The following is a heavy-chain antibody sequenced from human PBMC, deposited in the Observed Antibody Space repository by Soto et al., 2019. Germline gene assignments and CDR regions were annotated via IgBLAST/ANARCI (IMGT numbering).Heavy chain of an antibody. Sequence: QVQLQESGPGLVKPSETLSLTCTVSGGSLSSYYWSWIRQPAGKGLEWIGRISPSGSTNYNPSLKSRVTLSVDTSKHQFSLRLSSVAAADPAVYYCARGRCRSSSCYGFDYWGQGTRVTVSS. V-gene: IGHV4-4*07. CDR1: GGSLSSYY. CDR2: ISPSGST. J-gene: IGHJ4*02. D-gene: IGHD2-2*01. CDR3: ARGRCRSSSCYGFDY.